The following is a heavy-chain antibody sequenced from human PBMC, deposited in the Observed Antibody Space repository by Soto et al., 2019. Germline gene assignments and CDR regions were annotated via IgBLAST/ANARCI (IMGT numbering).Heavy chain of an antibody. J-gene: IGHJ5*02. CDR1: CFTLTHHG. Sequence: VKGSLKASCFTLTHHGIRWVRQAPGQGLEWMGWISAYNGNTNYAQKLQGRVTMTTDTSTSTAYMELRSLRSDDTAVYYCASAGGAYYYDSSGQNWFDPGG. V-gene: IGHV1-18*04. CDR2: ISAYNGNT. CDR3: ASAGGAYYYDSSGQNWFDP. D-gene: IGHD3-22*01.